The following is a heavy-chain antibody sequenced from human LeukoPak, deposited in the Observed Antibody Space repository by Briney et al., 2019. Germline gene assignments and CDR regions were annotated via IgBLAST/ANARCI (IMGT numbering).Heavy chain of an antibody. D-gene: IGHD3-3*01. J-gene: IGHJ4*02. V-gene: IGHV3-48*04. CDR2: ISRSSSSSTI. CDR3: ARAKGFWSGFHFDY. Sequence: GGSLRLSCAASGFTFSFYSMNWVRQAPGKGLEWVSYISRSSSSSTIYYADSVKGRFTISRDNAKNSLYLQMNSLRAEDTAVYYCARAKGFWSGFHFDYWGQGTLVTVSS. CDR1: GFTFSFYS.